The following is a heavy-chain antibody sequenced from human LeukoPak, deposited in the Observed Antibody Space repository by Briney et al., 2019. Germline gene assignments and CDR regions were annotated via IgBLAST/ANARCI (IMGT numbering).Heavy chain of an antibody. CDR1: GFTFSSSA. J-gene: IGHJ6*03. CDR2: ISGSGSGGST. D-gene: IGHD6-6*01. Sequence: GGSLRLSCAASGFTFSSSAMSWVRQASGKGLEWVSSISGSGSGGSTYYADSVKGRFTISRDNSKNTLYLQMNSLRAEDTALYYCARAALTRRGYYYYMDVWGKGTTVTVSS. CDR3: ARAALTRRGYYYYMDV. V-gene: IGHV3-23*01.